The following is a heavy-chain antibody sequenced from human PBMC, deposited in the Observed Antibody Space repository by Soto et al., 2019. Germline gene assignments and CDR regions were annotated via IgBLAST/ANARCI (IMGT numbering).Heavy chain of an antibody. D-gene: IGHD5-12*01. V-gene: IGHV1-18*01. CDR1: GYTFTRSG. CDR2: ISTYNGDT. J-gene: IGHJ6*02. Sequence: QVQLVQSGAEVKKPGASVKVSCKASGYTFTRSGISWVRQAPGQGLEWMGWISTYNGDTNYAQTFQGRVTMTTDTSTRTVYMDLRSLRSDDTAVYYCAREGVAPYYYYGMDVWGQGTPVTVSS. CDR3: AREGVAPYYYYGMDV.